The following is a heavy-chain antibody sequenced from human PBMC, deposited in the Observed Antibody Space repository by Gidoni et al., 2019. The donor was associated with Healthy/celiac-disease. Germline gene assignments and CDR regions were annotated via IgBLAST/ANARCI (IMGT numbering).Heavy chain of an antibody. CDR3: ARDGWELVRYYFDY. CDR1: GFTFSSYG. CDR2: IWYDGSNK. J-gene: IGHJ4*02. Sequence: QVQLVESGGGVVQPGRSLRRSCAASGFTFSSYGMHWVRQAPGKGLEWVAVIWYDGSNKYYADSVKGRFTISRDNSKNTLYLQMNSLRAEDTAVYYCARDGWELVRYYFDYWGQGTLVTVSS. D-gene: IGHD1-26*01. V-gene: IGHV3-33*01.